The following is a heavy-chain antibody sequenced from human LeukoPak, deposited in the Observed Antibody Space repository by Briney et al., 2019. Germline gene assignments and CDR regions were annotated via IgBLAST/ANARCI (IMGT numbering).Heavy chain of an antibody. CDR2: INPSGGST. V-gene: IGHV1-46*01. D-gene: IGHD3-22*01. J-gene: IGHJ4*02. CDR3: ARANYYDSSGYSLYYFDY. Sequence: ASVKVSCKASGYTFTSYYMHWVRQAPGQGLEWMGIINPSGGSTSYAQKFQGRVTMTRDTFTSTVYMELSSLRSEDTAVYYCARANYYDSSGYSLYYFDYWGQGTLVTVSS. CDR1: GYTFTSYY.